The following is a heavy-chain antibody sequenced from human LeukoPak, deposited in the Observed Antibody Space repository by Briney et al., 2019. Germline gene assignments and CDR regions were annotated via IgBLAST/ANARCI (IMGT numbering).Heavy chain of an antibody. CDR2: INHSGST. V-gene: IGHV4-34*01. Sequence: SETLSLTCTVSGGSISSYYWSWIRQPPGKGLEWIGEINHSGSTNYNPSLKSRVTISVDTSKNQFSLKLSSVTAADTAVYYCARWLDYYDSSGYYYGFDYWGQGTLVTVSS. CDR3: ARWLDYYDSSGYYYGFDY. J-gene: IGHJ4*02. CDR1: GGSISSYY. D-gene: IGHD3-22*01.